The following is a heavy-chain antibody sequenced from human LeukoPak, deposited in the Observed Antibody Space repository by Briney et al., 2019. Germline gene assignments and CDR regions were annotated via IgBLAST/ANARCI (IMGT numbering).Heavy chain of an antibody. CDR1: GFTFSSYS. V-gene: IGHV3-48*01. CDR2: ISSASNTI. J-gene: IGHJ5*02. Sequence: GGSLRLSCAASGFTFSSYSMNWVRQAPGKGLEWVSYISSASNTIYYADSVKGRFTTSRDNAKNSLYLQMNSLRAEDTAMYYCARDGWFGDYNWFDPWGQGTLVTVSS. D-gene: IGHD3-10*01. CDR3: ARDGWFGDYNWFDP.